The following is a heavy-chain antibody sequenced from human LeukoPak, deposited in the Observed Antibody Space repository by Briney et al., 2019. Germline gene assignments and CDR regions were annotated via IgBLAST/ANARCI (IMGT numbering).Heavy chain of an antibody. V-gene: IGHV1-2*02. CDR1: GYTFTSYG. Sequence: ASVKVSCKASGYTFTSYGISWVRQAPGQGLEWMGWINPNSGGTNYAQKFQGRVTMTRDTSISTAYMELSRLRSDDTAVYYCARARGSMVRGVTPGLDYWGQGTLVTVSS. CDR2: INPNSGGT. CDR3: ARARGSMVRGVTPGLDY. D-gene: IGHD3-10*01. J-gene: IGHJ4*02.